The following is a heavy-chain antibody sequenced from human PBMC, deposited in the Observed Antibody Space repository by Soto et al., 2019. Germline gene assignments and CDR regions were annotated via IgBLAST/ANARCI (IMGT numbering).Heavy chain of an antibody. V-gene: IGHV4-30-2*01. J-gene: IGHJ3*02. Sequence: QLQLQASGSGLVKPSQTLSLTCAVSGGSISSGGYSWSWIRQPPGKGLEWIGYIYHSGSTYYNPSLKSRVTISVDRSKNQFALKLSSVTAADTAVYCCARTPDIWGQGTMVTVAS. CDR3: ARTPDI. CDR2: IYHSGST. CDR1: GGSISSGGYS.